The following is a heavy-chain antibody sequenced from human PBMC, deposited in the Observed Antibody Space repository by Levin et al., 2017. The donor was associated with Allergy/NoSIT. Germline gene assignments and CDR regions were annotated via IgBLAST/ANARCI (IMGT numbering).Heavy chain of an antibody. D-gene: IGHD1-26*01. CDR2: IRGSGERT. CDR1: GFTFSSYA. J-gene: IGHJ3*02. CDR3: AEAVGSIDPFDI. Sequence: LSLTCEASGFTFSSYAMGWVRQAPGKGLEWVSTIRGSGERTHYADPVKGRFTISRDNSKNTIYLQMNSLRGEATAVYYCAEAVGSIDPFDIWGQGTMVTVSS. V-gene: IGHV3-23*01.